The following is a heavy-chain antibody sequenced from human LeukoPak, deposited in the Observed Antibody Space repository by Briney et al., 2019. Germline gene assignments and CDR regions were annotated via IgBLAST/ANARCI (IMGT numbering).Heavy chain of an antibody. CDR1: GFTFSIYN. CDR3: AREDGRGSYKDYYFDY. CDR2: ISSSSSYI. D-gene: IGHD1-26*01. Sequence: GGSLRLSCAASGFTFSIYNINWVRQAPGKGLEWVSSISSSSSYIYYADSVKGRLTISRDNAKNSLYLQMNSLRAEDTAVYYCAREDGRGSYKDYYFDYWGQGTLVTVSS. V-gene: IGHV3-21*01. J-gene: IGHJ4*02.